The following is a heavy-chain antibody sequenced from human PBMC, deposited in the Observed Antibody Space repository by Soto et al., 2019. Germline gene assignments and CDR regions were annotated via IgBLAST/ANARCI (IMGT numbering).Heavy chain of an antibody. J-gene: IGHJ5*02. CDR1: GFTFPSYG. V-gene: IGHV3-23*01. D-gene: IGHD3-3*01. CDR2: ISGSAGST. CDR3: AEDSLRIYDFWSGTGNWFDP. Sequence: EVQLLESGGGLVQPGGSLRLSCAASGFTFPSYGMTWVRQSPGKGLEWVSSISGSAGSTYYADFVKGRFTISRDNSKNTVYLQMNSLRAEDTAVYYCAEDSLRIYDFWSGTGNWFDPWGQGTLVTVSS.